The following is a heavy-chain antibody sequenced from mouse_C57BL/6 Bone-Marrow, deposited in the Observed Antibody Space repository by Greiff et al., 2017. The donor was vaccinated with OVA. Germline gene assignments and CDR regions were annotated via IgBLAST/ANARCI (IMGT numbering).Heavy chain of an antibody. D-gene: IGHD2-4*01. CDR1: GFTFTDYY. CDR2: IRNKANGYTT. V-gene: IGHV7-3*01. J-gene: IGHJ2*01. Sequence: EVKLVESGGGLVQPGGSLSLSCAASGFTFTDYYMSWVRQPPGKALEWLGFIRNKANGYTTEYSASVKGRFTISRDNSQSILYLQMNALRAEDSATYYCARYNDYDRECFDYWGQGTTLTVSS. CDR3: ARYNDYDRECFDY.